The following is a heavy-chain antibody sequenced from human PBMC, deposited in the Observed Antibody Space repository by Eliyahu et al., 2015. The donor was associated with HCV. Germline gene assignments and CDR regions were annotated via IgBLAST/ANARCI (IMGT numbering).Heavy chain of an antibody. CDR3: AGEAVTGTGAAFDI. J-gene: IGHJ3*02. Sequence: EVQLVESGGGLVQPGGSLRLSCAASGFTFSSYWMYWVRQAPGKGLVWVSRISSDGTTINYADSVKGRFTISRDNAKNTLYLQMNSLRAEDSAVYFCAGEAVTGTGAAFDIWGQGTMVTVSS. CDR1: GFTFSSYW. V-gene: IGHV3-74*01. D-gene: IGHD6-19*01. CDR2: ISSDGTTI.